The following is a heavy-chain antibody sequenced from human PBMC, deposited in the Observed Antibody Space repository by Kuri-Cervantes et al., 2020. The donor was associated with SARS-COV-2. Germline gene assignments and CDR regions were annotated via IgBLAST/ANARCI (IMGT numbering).Heavy chain of an antibody. CDR1: GGSLSGYY. CDR3: ARGVRFLDPKYYYFYYYMDV. Sequence: ESLKISCAVYGGSLSGYYWSWIRQPPGKGLEWIGEINHGGGTNYNPSLMSRVTISVDTSKNQFSLKLRSVTAADTAVYYCARGVRFLDPKYYYFYYYMDVWGKGTTVTVSS. D-gene: IGHD3-3*01. V-gene: IGHV4-34*01. J-gene: IGHJ6*03. CDR2: INHGGGT.